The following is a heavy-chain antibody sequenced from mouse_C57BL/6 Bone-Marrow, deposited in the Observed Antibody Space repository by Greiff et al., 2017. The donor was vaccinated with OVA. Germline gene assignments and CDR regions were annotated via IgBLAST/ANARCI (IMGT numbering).Heavy chain of an antibody. V-gene: IGHV10-1*01. CDR1: GFSFNTYA. Sequence: EAGGGLVQPKGSLKLSCAASGFSFNTYAMNWVRQAPGKGLEWVARIRSKSNKYATYYADSVKDRFTISRDDSESMLYLQMNNLKTEDTAMYYCVRHGYYAMDYWGQGTSVTVSS. J-gene: IGHJ4*01. CDR3: VRHGYYAMDY. CDR2: IRSKSNKYAT.